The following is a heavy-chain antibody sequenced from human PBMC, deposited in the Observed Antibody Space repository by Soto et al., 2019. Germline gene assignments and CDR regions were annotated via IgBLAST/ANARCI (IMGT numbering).Heavy chain of an antibody. D-gene: IGHD6-19*01. Sequence: VQLVESGGGVVQPGRSLRLSCAASGFTFSDYAMHWVRQAPGKGLEWVAVVSHDGRNTHYADSVKGRFTISRDSSKNTVRLEMTSRRAEDTAVYYCAKGGRQWLVTSDFNCWGQGALVTVSS. CDR3: AKGGRQWLVTSDFNC. CDR2: VSHDGRNT. J-gene: IGHJ4*02. V-gene: IGHV3-30*18. CDR1: GFTFSDYA.